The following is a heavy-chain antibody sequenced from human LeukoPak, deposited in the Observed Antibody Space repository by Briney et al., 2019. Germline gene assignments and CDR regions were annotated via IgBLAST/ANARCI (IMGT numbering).Heavy chain of an antibody. D-gene: IGHD4-17*01. CDR1: GYTFTSYY. J-gene: IGHJ4*02. V-gene: IGHV1-46*01. CDR3: AIVDDGDYAGDY. Sequence: ASVKVSCKAFGYTFTSYYMHWVRQAPGQGLEWMGIINPSGGSTSYAQKFQGRVTMTRDMSTSTVYMELSSLRSEDTAVYYCAIVDDGDYAGDYWGQGTLVTVSS. CDR2: INPSGGST.